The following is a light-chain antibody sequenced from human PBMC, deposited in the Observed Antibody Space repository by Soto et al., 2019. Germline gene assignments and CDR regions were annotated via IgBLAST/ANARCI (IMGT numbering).Light chain of an antibody. J-gene: IGLJ3*02. V-gene: IGLV2-14*01. Sequence: QSVLTQPASVSGSPGQSITISCTGTSSAVGGDKYVSWYQQHPGKAPKLMIYEVSNRPSGVSDRFSGSKSGNTASLTISGLQAEDEADYYCSSYTSRVTWVFGGGTKLTVL. CDR3: SSYTSRVTWV. CDR1: SSAVGGDKY. CDR2: EVS.